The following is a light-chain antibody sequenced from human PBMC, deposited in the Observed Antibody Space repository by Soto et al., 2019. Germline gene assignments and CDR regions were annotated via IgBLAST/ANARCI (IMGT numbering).Light chain of an antibody. V-gene: IGLV3-1*01. J-gene: IGLJ2*01. CDR2: QDS. Sequence: SYELTQPPSVSVSPGQTASITCSGDKLGDKYACWYQQKPGQSPVLVIYQDSKRPSGIPERFSGSNSGNTATLTISGTQAMDEADYYCQAWDSSTANVGFGGGTQLTVL. CDR3: QAWDSSTANVG. CDR1: KLGDKY.